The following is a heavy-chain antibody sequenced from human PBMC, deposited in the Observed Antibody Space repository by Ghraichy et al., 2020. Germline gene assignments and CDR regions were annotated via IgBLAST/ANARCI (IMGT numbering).Heavy chain of an antibody. CDR3: ARLEFMVTTGNWFDP. CDR1: GGSISSYY. Sequence: GSLRLSCTVSGGSISSYYWSWIRQPPGKGLEWIGYIYYSGSTNYNPSLKSRVSISVDTSKNQFSLKLTSVTAADTAVYYCARLEFMVTTGNWFDPWGQGTLVTVSS. V-gene: IGHV4-59*01. D-gene: IGHD4-17*01. CDR2: IYYSGST. J-gene: IGHJ5*02.